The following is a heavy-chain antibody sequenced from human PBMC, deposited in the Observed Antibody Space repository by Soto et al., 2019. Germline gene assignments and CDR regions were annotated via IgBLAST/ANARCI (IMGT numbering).Heavy chain of an antibody. CDR2: ISDDGSNK. V-gene: IGHV3-30*18. CDR1: GFTFSNYG. D-gene: IGHD3-3*01. Sequence: GGSLRLSCAASGFTFSNYGMHWVRQAPGKGLEWVAFISDDGSNKYYADSMKGRFTMSRDNSKSTLYLQMNSLRVEDTAVYYCTKRRNVLRFLEWSSGMEVWGQGTTVTVSS. J-gene: IGHJ6*02. CDR3: TKRRNVLRFLEWSSGMEV.